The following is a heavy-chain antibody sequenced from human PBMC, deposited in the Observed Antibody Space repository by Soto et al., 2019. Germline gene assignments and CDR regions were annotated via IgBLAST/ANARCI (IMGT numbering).Heavy chain of an antibody. CDR2: IIGDGLYT. V-gene: IGHV3-74*03. CDR3: ARGILGSGTANDH. J-gene: IGHJ4*02. D-gene: IGHD3-10*01. Sequence: EVHLVESGGGLVQPGGSLILSCAASGFTFSNYWMVWVRQAPRKGLVWVSRIIGDGLYTTYADSVKGRFTISRDNAKNTVYLQRNSLRVEDTAVYYCARGILGSGTANDHWGLRTLVTVSS. CDR1: GFTFSNYW.